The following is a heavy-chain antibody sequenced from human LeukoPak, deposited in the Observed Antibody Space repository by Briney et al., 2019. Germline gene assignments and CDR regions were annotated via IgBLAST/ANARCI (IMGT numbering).Heavy chain of an antibody. CDR2: IYYSGST. V-gene: IGHV4-39*07. D-gene: IGHD6-6*01. CDR1: GGSISSSSYY. J-gene: IGHJ3*02. CDR3: ARGVREVPPFDI. Sequence: SETLSLTCTVSGGSISSSSYYWGWIRQPPGKGLEWIGSIYYSGSTYYNPSLKSRVTISVDTSKNQFSLKLSSVTAADTAVYYCARGVREVPPFDIWGQGTMVTVSS.